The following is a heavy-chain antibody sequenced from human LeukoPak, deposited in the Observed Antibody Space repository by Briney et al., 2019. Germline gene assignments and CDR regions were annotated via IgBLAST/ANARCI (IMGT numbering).Heavy chain of an antibody. Sequence: SVKVSYKASGYTFTSYYMHWVRQAPGQGLEWMGGIIPIFGTANYAQKFQGRVTITTDESTSTAYMELSSLRSEDTAVYYCARDSGSYYYYMDVWGKGTTVTVSS. V-gene: IGHV1-69*05. CDR1: GYTFTSYY. J-gene: IGHJ6*03. D-gene: IGHD1-26*01. CDR3: ARDSGSYYYYMDV. CDR2: IIPIFGTA.